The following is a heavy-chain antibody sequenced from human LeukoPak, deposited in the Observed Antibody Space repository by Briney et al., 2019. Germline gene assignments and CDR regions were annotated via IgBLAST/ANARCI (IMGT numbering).Heavy chain of an antibody. CDR2: ISGGGGST. V-gene: IGHV3-23*01. D-gene: IGHD2-15*01. CDR1: GFTFSSYA. CDR3: AKAQRLLPTNNWFDP. Sequence: PGGSLRLSCAASGFTFSSYAMSWVRQAPGKGLEWVSAISGGGGSTYYADSVKGRFTISRDNSKNTLYLQMNSLRAEDTAVYYCAKAQRLLPTNNWFDPWGQGALVTVSS. J-gene: IGHJ5*02.